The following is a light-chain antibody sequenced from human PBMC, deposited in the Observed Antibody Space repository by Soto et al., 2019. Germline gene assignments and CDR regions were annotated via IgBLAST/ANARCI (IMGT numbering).Light chain of an antibody. J-gene: IGKJ3*01. CDR3: QQYGSSPLFT. CDR1: HTVSSSY. V-gene: IGKV3-20*01. CDR2: GAS. Sequence: EIVLTQSPGTLSLSPGERATLSCRASHTVSSSYLAWYQQKPGQTPRLLIYGASSRATGIPDRFSGSGSGTDFTLPISRLEPEDFAVYYCQQYGSSPLFTFDPGTKVDIK.